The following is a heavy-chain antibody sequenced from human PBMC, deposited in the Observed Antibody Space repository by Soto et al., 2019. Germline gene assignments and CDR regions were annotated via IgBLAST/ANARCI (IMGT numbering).Heavy chain of an antibody. V-gene: IGHV4-59*01. Sequence: QVQLQESGPGLVKPSETLSLTCTVSGGSISSYYWSWIRQPPGKGLEWIGYIYYSGSTNYNPSLKSRVTLSVDTSKHHFSLKLSSVTAADTAVYYCARRITIFGVVIGGMDVWGQGTTVTVSS. CDR1: GGSISSYY. CDR3: ARRITIFGVVIGGMDV. CDR2: IYYSGST. D-gene: IGHD3-3*01. J-gene: IGHJ6*02.